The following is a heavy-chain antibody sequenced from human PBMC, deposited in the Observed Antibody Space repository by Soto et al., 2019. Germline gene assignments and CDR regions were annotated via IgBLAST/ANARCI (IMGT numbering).Heavy chain of an antibody. Sequence: ASVKVSCKASGGTFSSYGISWVRQAPGQGLEWMGWISAYKGNTNYAQKFQGRVTMTTDTSTSTAYMELRSLRSDDTAVYYCASRSGQLPYYFDYWGQGTLVTVSS. V-gene: IGHV1-18*01. D-gene: IGHD6-6*01. CDR3: ASRSGQLPYYFDY. CDR2: ISAYKGNT. CDR1: GGTFSSYG. J-gene: IGHJ4*02.